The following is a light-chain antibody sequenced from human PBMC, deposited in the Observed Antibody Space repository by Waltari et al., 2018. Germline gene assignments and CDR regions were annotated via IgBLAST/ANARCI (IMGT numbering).Light chain of an antibody. CDR1: QTIYNW. CDR2: QAS. V-gene: IGKV1-5*01. CDR3: QQYNSSPWT. Sequence: IQMTQPPSTLPASEGARVPSTCRASQTIYNWLAWYQQKPGKAPNLLIYQASTLESGVPSRFSGSGSGTEFTLTISSLQPDDFATYSCQQYNSSPWTFGQGTKVEVK. J-gene: IGKJ1*01.